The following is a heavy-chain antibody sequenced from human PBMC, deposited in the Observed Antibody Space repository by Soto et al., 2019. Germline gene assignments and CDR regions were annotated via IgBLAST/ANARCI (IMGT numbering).Heavy chain of an antibody. V-gene: IGHV3-48*01. CDR1: GFTFSTYN. CDR2: ISSSRSTI. Sequence: GESLKISCVASGFTFSTYNMNWVRQAPGKGLEWVSYISSSRSTIYYGDSVKGRITISRDNAKNSLYLQMNSLRAEDTAVYYCAREATIFGGRRYYYMDVWGKGTTVTVSS. CDR3: AREATIFGGRRYYYMDV. D-gene: IGHD3-3*01. J-gene: IGHJ6*03.